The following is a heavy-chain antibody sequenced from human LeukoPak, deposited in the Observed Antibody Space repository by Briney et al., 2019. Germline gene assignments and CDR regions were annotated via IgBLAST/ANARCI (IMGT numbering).Heavy chain of an antibody. Sequence: GGSLRLSCVASEFSVSTNYMTWVRQAPGKGLEWVSVIYSGGNTYYADSVKGRFIISRDISKNILYLQMNSLRVEDMAVYYCARMRKQVGSRYFDPWGQGTLVTVSS. CDR1: EFSVSTNY. J-gene: IGHJ5*02. V-gene: IGHV3-53*01. CDR2: IYSGGNT. D-gene: IGHD1-26*01. CDR3: ARMRKQVGSRYFDP.